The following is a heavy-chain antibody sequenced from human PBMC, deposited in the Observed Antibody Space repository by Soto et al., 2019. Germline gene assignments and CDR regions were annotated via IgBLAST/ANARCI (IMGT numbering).Heavy chain of an antibody. CDR2: IYHSGST. D-gene: IGHD2-8*02. CDR3: ARDKITGLFDY. Sequence: SETLSLTCAVSGGSISTSNLWTWVRQPPGKGLEWIGEIYHSGSTNYNPSLKSRVTISVDTSKNQFSLKLTSVTAADTAVYYCARDKITGLFDYWGQGTLVTVSS. J-gene: IGHJ4*02. V-gene: IGHV4-4*02. CDR1: GGSISTSNL.